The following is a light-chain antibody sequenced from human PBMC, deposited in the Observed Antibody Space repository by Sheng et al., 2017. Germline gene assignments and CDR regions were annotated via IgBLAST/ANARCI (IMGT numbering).Light chain of an antibody. V-gene: IGKV2-28*01. CDR2: LGS. CDR1: QSLLHSNGYNY. CDR3: QQSYTSPQT. J-gene: IGKJ2*01. Sequence: DIVMTQSPLSLPVTPGEPASISCRSSQSLLHSNGYNYLDWYLQKPGQSPQLLIYLGSNRASGVPDRFSGSGSGTDFTLTIASLQPEDFAIYYCQQSYTSPQTFGQGTKLEIK.